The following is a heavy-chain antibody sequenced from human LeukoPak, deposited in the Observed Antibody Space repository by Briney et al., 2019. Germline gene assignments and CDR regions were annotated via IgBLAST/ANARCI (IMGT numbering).Heavy chain of an antibody. Sequence: GRSLRLSCTASGFTFGDYAMSWFRQAPGKGLEWVGFIRSKAYGGTTEYAASVKGRFTISRDDSKSIAYLQMNSLKTEDTAVYYCTRDPHDYGDLTYYFDYWGQGTLVTVSS. J-gene: IGHJ4*02. D-gene: IGHD4-17*01. CDR2: IRSKAYGGTT. CDR3: TRDPHDYGDLTYYFDY. V-gene: IGHV3-49*03. CDR1: GFTFGDYA.